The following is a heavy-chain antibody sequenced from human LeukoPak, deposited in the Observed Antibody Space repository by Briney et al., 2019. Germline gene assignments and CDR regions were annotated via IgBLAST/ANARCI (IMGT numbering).Heavy chain of an antibody. J-gene: IGHJ4*02. CDR3: ARVPRYSSGWYWDY. CDR2: INPNSGGT. D-gene: IGHD6-19*01. CDR1: GYTFTGYY. Sequence: ASVKVSCKASGYTFTGYYMHWVRQAPGQGLEWMGWINPNSGGTNYAQKFQGRVTMTRDTSISTAYMELSRLRSDDTAAYYCARVPRYSSGWYWDYWGQGTLVTVSS. V-gene: IGHV1-2*02.